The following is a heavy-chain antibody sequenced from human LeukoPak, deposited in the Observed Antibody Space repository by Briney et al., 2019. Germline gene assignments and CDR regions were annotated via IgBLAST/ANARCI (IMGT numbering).Heavy chain of an antibody. V-gene: IGHV3-21*01. J-gene: IGHJ4*02. CDR1: GFTFSSYS. CDR2: ISSSGSYI. CDR3: ASYPYYFDY. Sequence: GGSLRLSCAASGFTFSSYSMNWVRQAPGKGLEWVSSISSSGSYIYYADSVKGRFTISRDNAKNSLYLQMNSLRAEDTAVYYCASYPYYFDYWGQGTLVTVSS.